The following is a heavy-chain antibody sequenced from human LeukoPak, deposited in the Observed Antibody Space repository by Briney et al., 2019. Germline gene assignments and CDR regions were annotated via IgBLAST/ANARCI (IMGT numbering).Heavy chain of an antibody. J-gene: IGHJ4*02. V-gene: IGHV1-18*01. CDR1: GYTFTSYG. CDR2: ISSNSDNT. D-gene: IGHD7-27*01. Sequence: ASVNVSCKATGYTFTSYGISWVRRAPGQGLEWVGWISSNSDNTNYAQKFQGRVTMTTDTSTSTAYMELRSLRSDDTALYFCARDWGSIKVIADYWGQGTLVTVSS. CDR3: ARDWGSIKVIADY.